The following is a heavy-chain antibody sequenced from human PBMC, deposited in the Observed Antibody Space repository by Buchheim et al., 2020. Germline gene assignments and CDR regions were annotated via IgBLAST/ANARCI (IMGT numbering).Heavy chain of an antibody. D-gene: IGHD6-19*01. V-gene: IGHV3-33*01. CDR1: GFTFSSYG. CDR2: IWYDGSNK. Sequence: QVQLVESGGGVVQPGRSLRLSCAASGFTFSSYGMHWVRQAPGKGLEWVAVIWYDGSNKYYADSVKGRFTISRDNSKNTRYLQMNSLRAEDTAVYYCARDPPGRIAVKHFDYWGQGTL. CDR3: ARDPPGRIAVKHFDY. J-gene: IGHJ4*02.